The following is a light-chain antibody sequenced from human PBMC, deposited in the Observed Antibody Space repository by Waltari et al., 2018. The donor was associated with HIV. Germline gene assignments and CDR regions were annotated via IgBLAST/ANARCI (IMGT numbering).Light chain of an antibody. CDR1: QTISSTY. V-gene: IGKV3-20*01. CDR3: QQYIGSPRT. CDR2: GAS. J-gene: IGKJ1*01. Sequence: EIALTQSPGTLSLSPGERATLSCRASQTISSTYLAWYQQKPGQAPRLLIYGASSRATGIPDRFSGSGSGTDFTLTISSLEREDCAVYYCQQYIGSPRTFGQGTKVELK.